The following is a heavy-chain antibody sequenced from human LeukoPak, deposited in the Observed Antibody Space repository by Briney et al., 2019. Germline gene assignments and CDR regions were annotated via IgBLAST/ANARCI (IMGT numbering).Heavy chain of an antibody. V-gene: IGHV7-4-1*02. CDR1: GYTFTSYA. Sequence: ASVKVSCKASGYTFTSYAINWVRQAPGQGLEWMGWINTNTGNPTYAQGFTGRFVFSLDTSVSTAYLQINSLKDEDTAIYYCTRLEDTTMVPYYLDWGQGTLVTVSS. CDR3: TRLEDTTMVPYYLD. J-gene: IGHJ4*02. CDR2: INTNTGNP. D-gene: IGHD5-18*01.